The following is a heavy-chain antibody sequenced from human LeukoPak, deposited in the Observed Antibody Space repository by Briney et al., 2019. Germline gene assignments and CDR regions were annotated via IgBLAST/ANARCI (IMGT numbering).Heavy chain of an antibody. J-gene: IGHJ4*02. CDR1: GGSISSGDYS. V-gene: IGHV4-30-4*01. CDR3: AREGDGDAFDY. CDR2: IYYSGST. Sequence: SQTLSLTCTVSGGSISSGDYSWSWIRQPPGKGLEWIGYIYYSGSTYYNPSLKSRVTVSVDTSKNQFSLKLSSVTAADTAVYYCAREGDGDAFDYWGQGTLVTVSS. D-gene: IGHD4-17*01.